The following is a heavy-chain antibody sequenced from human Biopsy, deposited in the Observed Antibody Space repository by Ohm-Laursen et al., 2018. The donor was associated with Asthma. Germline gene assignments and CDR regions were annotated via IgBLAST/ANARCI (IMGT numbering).Heavy chain of an antibody. CDR3: ARDFSRAIMIGGGREHYFDF. Sequence: SLRLSCAASGFTFMTYGMHWVRQVPGKGLEWVATVGSDESYTDHADSVKGRFTISRDNSKNTLHLQMNSLSPEDTAVYYCARDFSRAIMIGGGREHYFDFWGQGTLVSVSS. J-gene: IGHJ4*02. D-gene: IGHD3-16*01. V-gene: IGHV3-33*01. CDR1: GFTFMTYG. CDR2: VGSDESYT.